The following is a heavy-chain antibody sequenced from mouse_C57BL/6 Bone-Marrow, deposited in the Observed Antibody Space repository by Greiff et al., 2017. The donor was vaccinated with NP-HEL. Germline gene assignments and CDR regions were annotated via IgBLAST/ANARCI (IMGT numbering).Heavy chain of an antibody. CDR3: ASSLAVVACYAMDY. CDR1: GFTFSDYG. Sequence: EVKLIESGGGLVKPGGSLKLSCAASGFTFSDYGMHWVRQAPEKGLEWVAYISSGSSNIYYADTVKGRFTISRDTAKNTLFLQLTSLRSEDTAMYYCASSLAVVACYAMDYWGQGTSVTVSS. V-gene: IGHV5-17*01. CDR2: ISSGSSNI. J-gene: IGHJ4*01. D-gene: IGHD1-1*01.